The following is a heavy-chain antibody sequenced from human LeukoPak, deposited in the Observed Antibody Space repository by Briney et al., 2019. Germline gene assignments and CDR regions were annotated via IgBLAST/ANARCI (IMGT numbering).Heavy chain of an antibody. D-gene: IGHD3-10*01. V-gene: IGHV4-59*01. CDR2: IYYRGST. CDR3: ASGYGSGIPSGY. CDR1: GGSISSSY. J-gene: IGHJ4*02. Sequence: NPSETLSLTCTVSGGSISSSYWSWIRQPPGKGLEWIGYIYYRGSTNYNPSLKSRVTISVDTSKYQFSLKLSSVTAADTAVYYCASGYGSGIPSGYWGQGTLVTVSS.